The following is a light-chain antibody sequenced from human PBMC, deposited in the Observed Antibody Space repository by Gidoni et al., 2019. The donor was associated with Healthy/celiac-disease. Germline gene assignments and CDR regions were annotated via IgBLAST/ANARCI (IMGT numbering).Light chain of an antibody. CDR2: SNS. J-gene: IGLJ3*02. V-gene: IGLV1-44*01. CDR1: SSNIGSNT. Sequence: QWVTISCSGSSSNIGSNTVHWYQHFPATAPKPLMYSNSQRPSGVPGRFSGSKSGTSASLAISGLQSEDEADYYCSTWDDSLNGWVFGGGTKLTVL. CDR3: STWDDSLNGWV.